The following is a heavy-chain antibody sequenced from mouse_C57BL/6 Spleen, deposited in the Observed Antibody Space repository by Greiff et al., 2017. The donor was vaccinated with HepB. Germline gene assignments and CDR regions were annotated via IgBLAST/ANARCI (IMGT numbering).Heavy chain of an antibody. CDR3: ARYGNYVLFDY. CDR2: IYPGDGDT. V-gene: IGHV1-80*01. Sequence: QVQLQQSGAELVKPGASVKISCKASGYAFSSYWMNWGKQRPGKGLEWIGQIYPGDGDTNYNGKFKGKATLTADKSSSTAYMQLSSLTSEDSAVYFCARYGNYVLFDYWGQGTTLTVSS. J-gene: IGHJ2*01. D-gene: IGHD2-1*01. CDR1: GYAFSSYW.